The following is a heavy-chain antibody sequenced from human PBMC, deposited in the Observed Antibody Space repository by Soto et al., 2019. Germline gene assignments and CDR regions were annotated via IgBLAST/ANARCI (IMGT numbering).Heavy chain of an antibody. D-gene: IGHD6-13*01. CDR1: GFTFSSYA. Sequence: GGSLRLSCAASGFTFSSYAMHWVRQAPGKGLEWVAVISYDGSNKYYADSVKGRFTISRDNSKNTLYLQMNSLRAEDTAVYYCARPGDQQLVALRYFDYWGQGTLVTVSS. CDR2: ISYDGSNK. J-gene: IGHJ4*02. CDR3: ARPGDQQLVALRYFDY. V-gene: IGHV3-30-3*01.